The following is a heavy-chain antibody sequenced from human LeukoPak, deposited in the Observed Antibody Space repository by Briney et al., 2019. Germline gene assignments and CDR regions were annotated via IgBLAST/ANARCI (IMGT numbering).Heavy chain of an antibody. J-gene: IGHJ4*02. V-gene: IGHV1-2*02. D-gene: IGHD6-13*01. Sequence: ASVKVSCKTSGYTFTAYYMHWVRQAPGQGLEWMGWINANSGVTNSAQKFQGRATMTRDTSISTAYMELSRLRSDDTAVYYCARGIAAAANFDYWGQGTLVTVSS. CDR3: ARGIAAAANFDY. CDR2: INANSGVT. CDR1: GYTFTAYY.